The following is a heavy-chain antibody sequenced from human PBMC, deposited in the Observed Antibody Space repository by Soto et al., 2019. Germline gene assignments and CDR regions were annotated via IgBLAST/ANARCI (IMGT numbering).Heavy chain of an antibody. J-gene: IGHJ5*02. Sequence: ASVKVSCKVSGYTLTELSMHWVRQAPGKGLEWMGGFDPEDGETIYAQKFQGRVTMTEDTSTDTAYMELSSLRSEDTAVYYCATDAGPGTWFDPWGQGTLVTVSS. CDR3: ATDAGPGTWFDP. CDR2: FDPEDGET. D-gene: IGHD6-13*01. V-gene: IGHV1-24*01. CDR1: GYTLTELS.